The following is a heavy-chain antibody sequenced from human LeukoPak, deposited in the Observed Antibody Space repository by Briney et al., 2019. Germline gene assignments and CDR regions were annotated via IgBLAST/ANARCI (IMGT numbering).Heavy chain of an antibody. CDR3: AREDSGYGLHLDY. CDR2: IYSGGNT. D-gene: IGHD5-12*01. V-gene: IGHV3-66*01. CDR1: GYTFTDYY. J-gene: IGHJ4*02. Sequence: SCKASGYTFTDYYLHWVRQAPGKGLEWVAVIYSGGNTYYADSVAGRFTISRDTATNTVYLQMNSLRADDTAVYYCAREDSGYGLHLDYWGQGTLVTVSS.